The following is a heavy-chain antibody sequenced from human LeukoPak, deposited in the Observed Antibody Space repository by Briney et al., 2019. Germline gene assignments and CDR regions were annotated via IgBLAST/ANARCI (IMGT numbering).Heavy chain of an antibody. J-gene: IGHJ4*02. V-gene: IGHV1-69*01. D-gene: IGHD6-13*01. Sequence: SVKVSCKASGGTFSSYAISWVRQAPGQGLEWMGGIIPIFGTANYAQKFQGRVTITADESTSTAYMELSSLRSEDTAVYYCAKDLLAAAGIFPFDYWGQGTLVTVSS. CDR1: GGTFSSYA. CDR2: IIPIFGTA. CDR3: AKDLLAAAGIFPFDY.